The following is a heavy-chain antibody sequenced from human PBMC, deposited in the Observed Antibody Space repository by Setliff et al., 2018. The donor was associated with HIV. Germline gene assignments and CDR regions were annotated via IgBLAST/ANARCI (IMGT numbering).Heavy chain of an antibody. V-gene: IGHV4-4*09. CDR1: GGSLSNYY. D-gene: IGHD5-18*01. J-gene: IGHJ4*02. CDR2: IYASRST. CDR3: ARGTGSYGSDY. Sequence: SETLSLTCTVAGGSLSNYYWSWIRQSPGKGPEWIGYIYASRSTNHNPSLKSRVTISPDTSKNQFSLKLSSVTAADTAVYYCARGTGSYGSDYWGQGTLVTVSS.